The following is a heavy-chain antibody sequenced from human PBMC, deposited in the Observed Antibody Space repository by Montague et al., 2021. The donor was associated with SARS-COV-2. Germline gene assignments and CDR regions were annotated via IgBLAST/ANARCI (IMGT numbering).Heavy chain of an antibody. V-gene: IGHV4-34*01. CDR1: GGSFSGYY. D-gene: IGHD3-16*02. Sequence: SETLSLTCTAYGGSFSGYYWSWIRQPPGKGLEWIGEINHSGSTNYNPSLKSRVTISVDTSKNQFSLKLSSVTAADTAVYYCARGYDYVWGSYRYLHWFDPWGQGTLSPSPQ. CDR3: ARGYDYVWGSYRYLHWFDP. CDR2: INHSGST. J-gene: IGHJ5*02.